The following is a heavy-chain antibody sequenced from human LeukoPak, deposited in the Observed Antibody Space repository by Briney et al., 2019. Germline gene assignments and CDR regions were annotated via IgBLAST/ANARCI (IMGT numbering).Heavy chain of an antibody. V-gene: IGHV1-18*01. J-gene: IGHJ4*02. CDR2: ISAYNGNT. Sequence: ASVKVSCKASGYTFTSYGISWVRQAPGQGLEWMGWISAYNGNTNYAQKLQGRVTMTTDTSTSTAYMELRSLRSDDTAVYYCARDGKITMIVPGYGHMGYWGQGTLVTVPS. D-gene: IGHD3-22*01. CDR3: ARDGKITMIVPGYGHMGY. CDR1: GYTFTSYG.